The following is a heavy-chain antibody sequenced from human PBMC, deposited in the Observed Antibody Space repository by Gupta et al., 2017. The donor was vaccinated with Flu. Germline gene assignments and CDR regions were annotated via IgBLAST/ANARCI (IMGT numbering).Heavy chain of an antibody. CDR3: ARGLRQQLDV. V-gene: IGHV4-59*01. CDR2: VYYSGST. CDR1: GGSISSYY. Sequence: QVQLQESGPGLVKPSETLSLTCTVSGGSISSYYWSWIRQSPGKGLEWIGYVYYSGSTNDNPSLKSRVTISLDTSKNQFSLKLSSVTAADTAVYDGARGLRQQLDVGGEGTTVTGCS. D-gene: IGHD3-16*01. J-gene: IGHJ6*04.